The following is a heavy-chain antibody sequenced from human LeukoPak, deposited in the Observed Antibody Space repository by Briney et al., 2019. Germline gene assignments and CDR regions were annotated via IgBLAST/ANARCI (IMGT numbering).Heavy chain of an antibody. CDR2: INHSGST. V-gene: IGHV4-39*07. CDR3: ARRHRRWLQTGFDY. Sequence: SETLSLTCTVSGGSISSNNYYWGWIRQPPGKGLEWIGEINHSGSTNYNPSLKSRVTISVDTSKNQFSLKLSSVTAADTAVYYCARRHRRWLQTGFDYWGQGTLVTVSS. CDR1: GGSISSNNYY. J-gene: IGHJ4*02. D-gene: IGHD5-24*01.